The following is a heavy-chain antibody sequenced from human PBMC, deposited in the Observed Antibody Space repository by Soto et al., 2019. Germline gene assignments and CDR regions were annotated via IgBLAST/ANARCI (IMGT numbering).Heavy chain of an antibody. V-gene: IGHV1-2*02. CDR2: INPNSGGT. CDR3: ASAAVTGTAGLDF. Sequence: ASVKVSCKASGYTFSGFYMHWVRQAPGQGLEWMGWINPNSGGTKSAEKFQGRVTMTRDASISTAYMELSRLTSDGTAVYYCASAAVTGTAGLDFWGQGTQVTVSS. J-gene: IGHJ4*02. D-gene: IGHD6-19*01. CDR1: GYTFSGFY.